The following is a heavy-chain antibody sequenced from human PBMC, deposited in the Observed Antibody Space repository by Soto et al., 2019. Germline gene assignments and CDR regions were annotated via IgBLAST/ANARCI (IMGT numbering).Heavy chain of an antibody. CDR1: GCSISSTNYY. Sequence: TSETLSLTCTVSGCSISSTNYYWGWIRQPPGKGLEWIGSNYYSGSTYYNPSLKSRVTISVDMSREQFSLKLTSVTAADAAVYYCARGQNLGGSTFDIWGQGTSVTVSS. D-gene: IGHD3-16*01. CDR2: NYYSGST. CDR3: ARGQNLGGSTFDI. V-gene: IGHV4-39*07. J-gene: IGHJ3*02.